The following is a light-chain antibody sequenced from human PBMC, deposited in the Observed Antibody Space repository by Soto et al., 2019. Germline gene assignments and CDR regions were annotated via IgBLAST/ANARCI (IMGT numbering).Light chain of an antibody. Sequence: DIQMTQSPFTLSASVGDRVTITCRASQSISSWLAWYQQKPGKAPKLLIYESSSLESGVPSRFSGSGSGTEFTLTISSLQHEDFATYYCQQYSTNTGEFGPGNKVDI. CDR3: QQYSTNTGE. CDR2: ESS. CDR1: QSISSW. V-gene: IGKV1-5*03. J-gene: IGKJ1*01.